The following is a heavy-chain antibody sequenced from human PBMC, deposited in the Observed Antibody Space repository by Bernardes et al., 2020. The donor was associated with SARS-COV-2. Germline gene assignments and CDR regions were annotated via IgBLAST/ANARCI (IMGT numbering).Heavy chain of an antibody. Sequence: SETLSLTCTVSGVSISSYYWRWIRQPPGKGLEWIGYIYYSGSTNYNPSLKSRVTISVDTSKNQFSLKLSSVTAADTAVYYCARYSRYFDWLSEYYFDYWGQGTLVTVSS. D-gene: IGHD3-9*01. J-gene: IGHJ4*02. CDR2: IYYSGST. CDR1: GVSISSYY. V-gene: IGHV4-59*01. CDR3: ARYSRYFDWLSEYYFDY.